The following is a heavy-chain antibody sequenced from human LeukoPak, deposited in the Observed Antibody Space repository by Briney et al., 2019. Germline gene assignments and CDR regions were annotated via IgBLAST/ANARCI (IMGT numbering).Heavy chain of an antibody. CDR1: GFTFSDYY. Sequence: GSLRLSCAAPGFTFSDYYMSWIRQAPGKGLEWIAYISYGGTAAYYADSVRGRFTVSRDNSKNSLFLEMNSLRVDDSAMYYCVSAQGSYNENWFDPWGQGTLVIVSS. CDR3: VSAQGSYNENWFDP. J-gene: IGHJ5*02. CDR2: ISYGGTAA. D-gene: IGHD3-10*01. V-gene: IGHV3-11*01.